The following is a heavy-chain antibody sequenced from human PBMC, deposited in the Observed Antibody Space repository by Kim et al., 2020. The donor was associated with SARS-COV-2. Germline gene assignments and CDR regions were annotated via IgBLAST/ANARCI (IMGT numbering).Heavy chain of an antibody. J-gene: IGHJ4*02. CDR3: ARIRITIFGVVINLDY. V-gene: IGHV1-18*01. Sequence: QKLQGRVTMTTDTSTSTAYMELRSLRSDDTAVYYCARIRITIFGVVINLDYWGQGTLVTVSS. D-gene: IGHD3-3*01.